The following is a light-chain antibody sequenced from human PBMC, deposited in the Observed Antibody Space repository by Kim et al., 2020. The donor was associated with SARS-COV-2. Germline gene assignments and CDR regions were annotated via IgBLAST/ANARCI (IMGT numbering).Light chain of an antibody. CDR2: EVS. J-gene: IGLJ3*02. Sequence: PSVTIACTGTSSDVGSYNRVSWYQQPPGTAPKLMIYEVSKRPSGVPDRFSGSKSGNAASLTISGLQAEDEADYYCNSYTASSSWVFGGGTKVTVL. V-gene: IGLV2-18*02. CDR3: NSYTASSSWV. CDR1: SSDVGSYNR.